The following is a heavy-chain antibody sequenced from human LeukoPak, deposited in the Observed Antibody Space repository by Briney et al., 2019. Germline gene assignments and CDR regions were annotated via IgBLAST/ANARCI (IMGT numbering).Heavy chain of an antibody. J-gene: IGHJ3*02. CDR1: SGSISSYY. D-gene: IGHD3-10*01. CDR3: ARRMAYYYGSEAFDI. CDR2: IHYSGST. Sequence: SETLSLTCIVSSGSISSYYWSWLRQPPGKGLEWIGYIHYSGSTNYNPSLKSRVTISADTSKKQFSLKLSSVTAADTAVYYCARRMAYYYGSEAFDIWGQGTMVTVSS. V-gene: IGHV4-59*01.